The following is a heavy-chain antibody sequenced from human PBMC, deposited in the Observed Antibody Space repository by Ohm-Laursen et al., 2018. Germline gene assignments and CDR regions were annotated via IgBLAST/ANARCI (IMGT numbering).Heavy chain of an antibody. D-gene: IGHD6-19*01. CDR1: GGSISTYY. CDR3: AGGRQWLTHDY. J-gene: IGHJ4*02. Sequence: TLSLTCTVSGGSISTYYWNWIRQPPGKGLEWIGYIYYSGSTNYNPSLKSRVTISVDTSKNQFSLKLSSVTAADTAVFYCAGGRQWLTHDYWGQGTLVTVSS. V-gene: IGHV4-59*01. CDR2: IYYSGST.